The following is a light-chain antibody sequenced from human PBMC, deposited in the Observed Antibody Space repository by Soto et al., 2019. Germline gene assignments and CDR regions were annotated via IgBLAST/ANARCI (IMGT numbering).Light chain of an antibody. CDR1: QSISIS. CDR3: QYYDPYGRT. V-gene: IGKV1-5*01. Sequence: DGQMTQSPSTLSASVGDRVTITCRASQSISISLAWYQQKPGKAPKLLIYDASTLESGVPSRFSGTGSGTEFTLTISSLRPDDFPTYYCQYYDPYGRTFGQGTKVEIK. CDR2: DAS. J-gene: IGKJ1*01.